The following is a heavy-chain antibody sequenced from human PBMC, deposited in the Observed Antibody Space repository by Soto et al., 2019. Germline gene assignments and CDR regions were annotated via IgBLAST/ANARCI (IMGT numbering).Heavy chain of an antibody. CDR1: GFTFSSYA. J-gene: IGHJ4*02. Sequence: AGGSLRLSCAASGFTFSSYAMSWVRQAPGKGLEWVSAITGSDGNTYYADSVKGRFTISRDNSKNTLYLQMNSLRADDTAVYYCAKTVSTTWAFDYWGQGTLVTVSS. D-gene: IGHD2-2*01. CDR2: ITGSDGNT. CDR3: AKTVSTTWAFDY. V-gene: IGHV3-23*01.